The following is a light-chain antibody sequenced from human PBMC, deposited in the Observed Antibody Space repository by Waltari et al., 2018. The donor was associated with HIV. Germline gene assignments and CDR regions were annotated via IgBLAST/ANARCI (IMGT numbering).Light chain of an antibody. CDR2: DVS. CDR3: CSYAGSYTYV. V-gene: IGLV2-11*01. Sequence: QSALTQPRSVSGSPGQSVTISCTGTSSDVGGYNYVSWYQQHPGKAPKVRIYDVSKRPSGVPDSFSVSKSGNTASLTISGLQAEDEADYYCCSYAGSYTYVFGTGTKVTVL. CDR1: SSDVGGYNY. J-gene: IGLJ1*01.